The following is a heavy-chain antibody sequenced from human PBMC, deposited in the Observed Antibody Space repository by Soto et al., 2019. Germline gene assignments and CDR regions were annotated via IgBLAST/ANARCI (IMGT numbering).Heavy chain of an antibody. CDR2: ISAYHGNT. V-gene: IGHV1-18*04. J-gene: IGHJ4*02. Sequence: QVQLVQSGAEVKKPGASVKVSCKASGYTFTSYGISWVRQAPGQGLEWMGWISAYHGNTNYAQKLQRRVTMTTDTATSTAYMELRSRRSDDTAGYYCARGPLRLSSPSWFGSVVVAATDYWGQGTLVTVSS. CDR3: ARGPLRLSSPSWFGSVVVAATDY. CDR1: GYTFTSYG. D-gene: IGHD2-15*01.